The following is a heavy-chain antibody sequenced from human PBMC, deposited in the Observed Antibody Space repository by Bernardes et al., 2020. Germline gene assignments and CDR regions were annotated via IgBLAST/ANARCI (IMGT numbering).Heavy chain of an antibody. J-gene: IGHJ6*02. CDR3: TRDQWERTYYYGMDV. Sequence: GGSLRLSRAASGFTFSDYAIHWVRQAPGKGLEWVAVISYDGSDRFYADSVKGRMTISRDNSKNTLYLQINSLRAEDTAVYYCTRDQWERTYYYGMDVWGQGTTVTVSS. CDR1: GFTFSDYA. V-gene: IGHV3-30*04. D-gene: IGHD1-26*01. CDR2: ISYDGSDR.